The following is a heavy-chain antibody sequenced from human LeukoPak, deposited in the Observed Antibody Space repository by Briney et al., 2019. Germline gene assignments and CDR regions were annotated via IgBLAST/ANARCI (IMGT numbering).Heavy chain of an antibody. Sequence: GGSLRLSCAVSGFTFTNYWMNWVRQAPGKGLEWVSYISSGGSSIYYADSVKGRFTISRDNAKNSLYLQMNSLRAEDTAVYYCARDTYGSGSYYNAPLDYWGQGTLVTVSS. CDR1: GFTFTNYW. CDR3: ARDTYGSGSYYNAPLDY. D-gene: IGHD3-10*01. V-gene: IGHV3-48*01. CDR2: ISSGGSSI. J-gene: IGHJ4*02.